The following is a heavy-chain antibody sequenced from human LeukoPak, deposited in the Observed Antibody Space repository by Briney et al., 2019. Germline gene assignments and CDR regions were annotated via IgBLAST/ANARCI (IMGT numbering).Heavy chain of an antibody. CDR3: AKDNRIAVAGTLDY. V-gene: IGHV3-23*01. D-gene: IGHD6-19*01. Sequence: GGSLRLSSAASGFTFSSYAMSWVRQAPGKGLEWVSAISGSGGSTYYADSVKGRFTISRDNSKNTLYLQMNSLRAEDTAVYYCAKDNRIAVAGTLDYWGQGTLVTVSS. J-gene: IGHJ4*02. CDR1: GFTFSSYA. CDR2: ISGSGGST.